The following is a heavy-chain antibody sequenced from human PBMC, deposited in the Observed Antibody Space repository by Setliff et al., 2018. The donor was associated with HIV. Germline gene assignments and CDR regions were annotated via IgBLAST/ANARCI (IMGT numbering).Heavy chain of an antibody. CDR3: ALTGHRLLRGYMDV. J-gene: IGHJ6*03. CDR2: LYVSGDT. V-gene: IGHV4-4*07. CDR1: DDPISSYY. D-gene: IGHD2-15*01. Sequence: SETLSLTCYVTDDPISSYYWSWVRQPAGKGLEWIGRLYVSGDTNYNHSLKSRVTMSLDTSKKHFSLNLTSVTAADTAVYYCALTGHRLLRGYMDVWGKVTTVTVSS.